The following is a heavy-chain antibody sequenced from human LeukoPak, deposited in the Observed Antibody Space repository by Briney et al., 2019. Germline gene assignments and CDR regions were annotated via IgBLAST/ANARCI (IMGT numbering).Heavy chain of an antibody. CDR3: ARDRATVTNDYWFDP. CDR1: GDSIRSDH. CDR2: IHYSGNT. D-gene: IGHD4-11*01. J-gene: IGHJ5*02. Sequence: SETLSLTCTVSGDSIRSDHWSWIRQPPGKGLEWIGYIHYSGNTKYNPSLKSRVTVSLDTSKEQFSLRLSSVTAADTAVYYCARDRATVTNDYWFDPWGQGTLITVSS. V-gene: IGHV4-59*01.